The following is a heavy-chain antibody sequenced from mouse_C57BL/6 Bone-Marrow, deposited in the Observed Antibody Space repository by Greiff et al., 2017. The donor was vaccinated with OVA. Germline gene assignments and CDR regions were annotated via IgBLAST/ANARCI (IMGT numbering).Heavy chain of an antibody. CDR1: GFSLTSYG. D-gene: IGHD1-1*01. CDR3: AREGTTVVERYYFDY. V-gene: IGHV2-6*01. Sequence: VKLMESGPGLVAPSQSLSITCTVSGFSLTSYGVDWVRQSPGKGLEWLGVIWGVGSTNYNSALKSRLSISKDNSKSQVFLKMNSLQTDDTAMYYCAREGTTVVERYYFDYWGQGTTLTVSS. J-gene: IGHJ2*01. CDR2: IWGVGST.